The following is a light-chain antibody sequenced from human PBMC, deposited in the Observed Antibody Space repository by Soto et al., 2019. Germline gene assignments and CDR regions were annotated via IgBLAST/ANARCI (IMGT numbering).Light chain of an antibody. Sequence: QSVLTQPASVSGSPGQSITISCTGTSSDVGGYNYVSWYQQHPGKAPKLMIYEVSNRPSGVSNRFSGSNSGNTASLTISGLQSEDEADYYCSSYTSSSTLVFGGGPKLTVL. CDR1: SSDVGGYNY. CDR2: EVS. J-gene: IGLJ2*01. CDR3: SSYTSSSTLV. V-gene: IGLV2-14*01.